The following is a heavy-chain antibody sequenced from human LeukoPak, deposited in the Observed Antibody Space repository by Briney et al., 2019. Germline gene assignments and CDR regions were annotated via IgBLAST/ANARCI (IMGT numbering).Heavy chain of an antibody. J-gene: IGHJ4*02. CDR3: ARDFASSSLDY. Sequence: ASVKVSCKASGYTFTGYYMHWVRQAAGQGLEWRGWINPNSGGTNYAQKFQGRVTMTRDTSISTAYMELSRLRSDDTAVYYCARDFASSSLDYWGQGTLVTVSS. D-gene: IGHD6-13*01. V-gene: IGHV1-2*02. CDR1: GYTFTGYY. CDR2: INPNSGGT.